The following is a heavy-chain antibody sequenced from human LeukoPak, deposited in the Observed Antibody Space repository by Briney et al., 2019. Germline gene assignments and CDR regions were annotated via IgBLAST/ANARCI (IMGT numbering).Heavy chain of an antibody. CDR1: GGSISSSSYY. J-gene: IGHJ4*02. CDR2: IYYSGST. D-gene: IGHD2-15*01. Sequence: SETLSLTFTVSGGSISSSSYYWGWIRQPPGKGLEWIGSIYYSGSTYYNPSLKSRVTISVDTSKNQFSLKLSSVTAADTAVYYCARDWVGYCSGGSCYELDYWGQGTLVTVSS. V-gene: IGHV4-39*07. CDR3: ARDWVGYCSGGSCYELDY.